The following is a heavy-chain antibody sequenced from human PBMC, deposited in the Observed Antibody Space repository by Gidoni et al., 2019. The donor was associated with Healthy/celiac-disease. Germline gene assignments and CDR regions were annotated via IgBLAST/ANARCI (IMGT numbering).Heavy chain of an antibody. CDR1: GFTFSSAG. V-gene: IGHV3-30*18. Sequence: QVPLVESGGGVVQPGRSLQPSRAADGFTFSSAGMHWVRQAPCKGLEWVAVISYDGSNKYYADSVKGRFTISRYNSKNTLYLQMNSLRAEDTAVYYCAKSYDYVGDAFDIWGQGTMVTVSS. J-gene: IGHJ3*02. CDR3: AKSYDYVGDAFDI. CDR2: ISYDGSNK. D-gene: IGHD3-16*01.